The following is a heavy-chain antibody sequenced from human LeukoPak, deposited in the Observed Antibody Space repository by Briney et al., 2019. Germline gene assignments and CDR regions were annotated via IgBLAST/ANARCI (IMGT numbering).Heavy chain of an antibody. CDR1: GFTVSTTY. V-gene: IGHV3-53*05. CDR3: AKENFPQHNPDYETADY. Sequence: GGSLRLSCAASGFTVSTTYMTWVRQAPGKGLEWVSVIYTGGSTYYADSVKGRFSISRDNPKNTLYLQMDSLRAEDTAVYYCAKENFPQHNPDYETADYWGQGTLVTVSS. J-gene: IGHJ4*02. D-gene: IGHD3-16*01. CDR2: IYTGGST.